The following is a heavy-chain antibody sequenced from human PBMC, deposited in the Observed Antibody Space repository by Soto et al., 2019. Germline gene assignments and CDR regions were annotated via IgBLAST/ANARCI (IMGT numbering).Heavy chain of an antibody. CDR1: GFTFSSYA. J-gene: IGHJ6*03. CDR2: ISGSGGST. CDR3: VKQEWQRFGVYYYYMDV. Sequence: GGSLRLSCAASGFTFSSYAMSWVRQAPGKGLEWVSAISGSGGSTYYADSVKGRFTISRDNSKNTLYLQMNSLRADDPAVYYCVKQEWQRFGVYYYYMDVWGKGTTVTVSS. D-gene: IGHD5-12*01. V-gene: IGHV3-23*01.